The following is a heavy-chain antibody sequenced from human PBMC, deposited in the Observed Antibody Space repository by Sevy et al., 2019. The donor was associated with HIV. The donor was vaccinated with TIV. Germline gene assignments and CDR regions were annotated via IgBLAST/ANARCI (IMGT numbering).Heavy chain of an antibody. CDR3: ARDRAGILYFDY. CDR1: GYTFISYG. Sequence: ASVKVSCKASGYTFISYGFTWVRQAPGQGIEWLGWISAYNGDTNYAQKLQGRVTMTTDTSTSTAYMELRSLRSDDTAVYYCARDRAGILYFDYWGQRTLVTVSS. J-gene: IGHJ4*02. D-gene: IGHD6-19*01. V-gene: IGHV1-18*01. CDR2: ISAYNGDT.